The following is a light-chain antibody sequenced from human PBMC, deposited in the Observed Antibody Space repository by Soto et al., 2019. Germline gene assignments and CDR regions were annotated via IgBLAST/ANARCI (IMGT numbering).Light chain of an antibody. J-gene: IGLJ1*01. CDR3: SSYAGSNNLPFV. Sequence: QAVVTQPPSASGSPGQSVTISCTGTSSDVGGYNYVSWYQQHPGKAPKLMIYEVSKRPSGVPDRFSGSKSGNTASLTVSGLQAEDEADYYCSSYAGSNNLPFVFGTGTKVTVL. V-gene: IGLV2-8*01. CDR2: EVS. CDR1: SSDVGGYNY.